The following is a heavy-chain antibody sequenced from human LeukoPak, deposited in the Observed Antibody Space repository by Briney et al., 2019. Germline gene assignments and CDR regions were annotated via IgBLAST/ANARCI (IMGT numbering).Heavy chain of an antibody. D-gene: IGHD3-22*01. CDR3: ARFTMTRGWFDP. Sequence: ASVKVSCKASGYTFTTYAMHWVRQAPGQRLDWMGWINAGNGNTKYSQKFQGRVTITRDTSASKAYMELSSLRSEDTAIYYCARFTMTRGWFDPWGQGTLVTVSS. CDR1: GYTFTTYA. J-gene: IGHJ5*02. CDR2: INAGNGNT. V-gene: IGHV1-3*01.